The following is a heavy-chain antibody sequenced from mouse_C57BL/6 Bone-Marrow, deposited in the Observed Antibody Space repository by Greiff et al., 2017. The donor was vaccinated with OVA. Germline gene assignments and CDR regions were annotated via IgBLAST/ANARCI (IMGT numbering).Heavy chain of an antibody. CDR1: GYTFTSYW. CDR2: INPSSGYT. CDR3: ARSLYCFYAMDY. Sequence: VQLQQSGAELAKPGASVKLSCKASGYTFTSYWMHWVKQRPGQGLEWIGYINPSSGYTKYNQKFKDKATLTADKNSSTFYMQLSSLTDEDAAVYYCARSLYCFYAMDYWGQGTSVTVSS. J-gene: IGHJ4*01. V-gene: IGHV1-7*01. D-gene: IGHD2-3*01.